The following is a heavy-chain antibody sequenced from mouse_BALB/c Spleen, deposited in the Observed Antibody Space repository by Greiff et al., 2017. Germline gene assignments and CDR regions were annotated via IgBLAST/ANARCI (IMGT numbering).Heavy chain of an antibody. J-gene: IGHJ4*01. D-gene: IGHD1-1*01. CDR3: ARSGLRRGDAMDY. CDR1: GFTFRSFG. CDR2: ISSGSSTI. Sequence: EVQVVGSGGGLVQPGGSRKLSCAASGFTFRSFGMHWVRQAPEKGLEWVAYISSGSSTIYYADTVKGRFTISRDNPKNTLFLQMTSLRSEDTAMYYCARSGLRRGDAMDYWGQGTSVTVSS. V-gene: IGHV5-17*02.